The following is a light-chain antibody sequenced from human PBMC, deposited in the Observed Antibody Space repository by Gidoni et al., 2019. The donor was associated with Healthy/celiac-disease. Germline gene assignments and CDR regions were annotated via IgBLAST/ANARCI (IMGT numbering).Light chain of an antibody. CDR3: QQSSTLPLT. CDR1: QDISNY. V-gene: IGKV1-33*01. CDR2: AAS. J-gene: IGKJ5*01. Sequence: DMQMTQCPSSLSASVGDRVTITCQASQDISNYLTWYQQKPGKAPKLLIYAASNLETGVPSRFSGSGSGTDFTLTISSLQPEDIATYYCQQSSTLPLTFGDGTRLEIK.